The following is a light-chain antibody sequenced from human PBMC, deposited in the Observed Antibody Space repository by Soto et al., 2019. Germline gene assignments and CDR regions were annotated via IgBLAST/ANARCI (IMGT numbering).Light chain of an antibody. J-gene: IGKJ5*01. CDR2: AAS. V-gene: IGKV1-27*01. CDR1: QGISNF. Sequence: EIPMTQSPSSLSASVGDRVTITCRASQGISNFLAWYQQKPGKVPKLLISAASTLQSGVPSRFSGSGSGTDFTLTITSLQPEDVATYYCQKYSSVITFGQGTRLEIK. CDR3: QKYSSVIT.